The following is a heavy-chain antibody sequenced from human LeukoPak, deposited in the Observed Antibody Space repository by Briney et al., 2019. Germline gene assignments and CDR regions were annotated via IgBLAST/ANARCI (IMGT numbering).Heavy chain of an antibody. Sequence: PGGPLRLSVSASGFTLSSYSMNGVGQAPGRGLEWVSSFGSSSSSMYYADSVKGRFTISRDNANNSLYLQMNSLRAQDTAVYYCAREVAEGFDCWGQGTLVTVSS. CDR1: GFTLSSYS. V-gene: IGHV3-21*01. J-gene: IGHJ4*02. CDR3: AREVAEGFDC. CDR2: FGSSSSSM.